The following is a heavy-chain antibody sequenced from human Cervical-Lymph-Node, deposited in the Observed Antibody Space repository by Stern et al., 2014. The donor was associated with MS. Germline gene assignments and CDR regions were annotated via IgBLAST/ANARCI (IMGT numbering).Heavy chain of an antibody. CDR3: ALSSETSDRWYSLGYDL. CDR1: GGTFSKFP. J-gene: IGHJ5*02. D-gene: IGHD6-13*01. CDR2: IFPVFGPP. Sequence: QVPLMQSGAEVTKPGSSVKVSCKASGGTFSKFPSSWVRQAPGPGLEWIGRIFPVFGPPTYAQSFRGMVTITAYVSTSTVYMELSSLRSDDTSVYYCALSSETSDRWYSLGYDLWGQGTLVTVSS. V-gene: IGHV1-69*15.